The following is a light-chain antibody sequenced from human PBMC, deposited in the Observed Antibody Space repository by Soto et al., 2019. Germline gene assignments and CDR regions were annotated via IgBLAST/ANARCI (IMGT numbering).Light chain of an antibody. V-gene: IGKV3-15*01. J-gene: IGKJ1*01. CDR3: QHRSNSWT. Sequence: DIPMTQSPATLSVSPGERATISCLASQSVSSDFDWYQKKPGEATRLLIYGASTRATGISARFSGSGYGKESTITIASLEPEDFTVYYCQHRSNSWTFGQGTKVDIK. CDR2: GAS. CDR1: QSVSSD.